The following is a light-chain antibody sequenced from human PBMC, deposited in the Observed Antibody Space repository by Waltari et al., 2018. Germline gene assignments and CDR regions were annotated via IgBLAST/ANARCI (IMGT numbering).Light chain of an antibody. V-gene: IGKV3-20*01. CDR1: QSVSRT. CDR3: QHYVRLPAT. CDR2: GAS. Sequence: EIVLTQSPGTLFLSPGERTTLSCRASQSVSRTLAWYQQKPGQAPKLLIYGASIRATGIPDRCTGSGSGTDFSLTISSLEPEDFAIYFCQHYVRLPATFGQGTKVEIK. J-gene: IGKJ1*01.